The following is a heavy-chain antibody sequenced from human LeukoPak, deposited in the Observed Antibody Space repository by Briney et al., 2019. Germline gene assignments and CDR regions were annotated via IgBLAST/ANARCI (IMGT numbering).Heavy chain of an antibody. CDR3: ASLPLGYSGSGGGY. CDR1: GFTFSSYS. Sequence: GGSLRLSCAASGFTFSSYSMNWVRQAPGRGLEWVSSISSSSSYIYYADSVKGRFTISRDNAKNSLYLQMNSLRAEDTAVYYCASLPLGYSGSGGGYWGQGTLVTVSS. V-gene: IGHV3-21*01. D-gene: IGHD5-12*01. J-gene: IGHJ4*02. CDR2: ISSSSSYI.